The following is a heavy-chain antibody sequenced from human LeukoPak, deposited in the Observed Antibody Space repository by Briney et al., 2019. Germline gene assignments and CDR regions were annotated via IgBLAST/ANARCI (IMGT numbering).Heavy chain of an antibody. D-gene: IGHD3-22*01. CDR2: MNPNSGNT. J-gene: IGHJ3*02. Sequence: GASVKVSCKASGYTFTSYDINWVRQATGQGLEWMGWMNPNSGNTGYAQKFQGRVTITRNTSISTAYMELSSLRSEDTAVYYCARYDTYYYDSSGYYFDAFDIWGQGTMVTVSP. CDR1: GYTFTSYD. V-gene: IGHV1-8*03. CDR3: ARYDTYYYDSSGYYFDAFDI.